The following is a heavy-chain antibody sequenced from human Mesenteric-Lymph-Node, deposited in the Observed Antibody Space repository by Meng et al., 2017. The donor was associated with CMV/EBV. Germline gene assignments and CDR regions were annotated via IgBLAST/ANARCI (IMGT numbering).Heavy chain of an antibody. CDR1: GYTFTSYG. J-gene: IGHJ5*02. CDR3: ARDLGGYCSGGSCYPWFDP. Sequence: ASVKVSCKASGYTFTSYGISWVRQAPGQGLEWMGWISAYNGNTNYAQKLQGRVTMTTDTSTSTAYIELRSLRSDDTAVYYCARDLGGYCSGGSCYPWFDPWGQGTLVTVSS. CDR2: ISAYNGNT. D-gene: IGHD2-15*01. V-gene: IGHV1-18*01.